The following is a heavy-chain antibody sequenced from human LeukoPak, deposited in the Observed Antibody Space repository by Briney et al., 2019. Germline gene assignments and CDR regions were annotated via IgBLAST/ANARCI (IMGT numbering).Heavy chain of an antibody. Sequence: ASVKVSCKASGYTFTGYYMHWVRQVPGQGLEWMGWINPNSGGSNSAQKFQGRVTMTRDTSISTAYMELSRLTSDDAAVYYCARASYDILTGLGNFDYWGQGTLVTVSS. CDR1: GYTFTGYY. CDR2: INPNSGGS. J-gene: IGHJ4*02. D-gene: IGHD3-9*01. CDR3: ARASYDILTGLGNFDY. V-gene: IGHV1-2*02.